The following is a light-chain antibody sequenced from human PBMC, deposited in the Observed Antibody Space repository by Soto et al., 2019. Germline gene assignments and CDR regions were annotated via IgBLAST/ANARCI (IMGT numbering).Light chain of an antibody. Sequence: DIVMTQSPDSLAVSLGERAAINCKSSQSALYSSTNTNYLAWYQQKGGQPTKLLIYWACTRESGVPDRISGSWSGTDFTLTISSLQDEDVAVYDCQQYYSSPRTFGQGTKLEIK. J-gene: IGKJ2*01. CDR3: QQYYSSPRT. CDR2: WAC. CDR1: QSALYSSTNTNY. V-gene: IGKV4-1*01.